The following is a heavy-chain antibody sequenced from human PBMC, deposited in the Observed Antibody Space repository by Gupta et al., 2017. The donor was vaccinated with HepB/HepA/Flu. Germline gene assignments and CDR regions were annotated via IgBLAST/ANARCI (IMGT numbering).Heavy chain of an antibody. CDR3: ARGRNNYYDSSGPNWFDP. CDR2: IKEDGTEK. Sequence: WLNWVRQAPGKGLEWVANIKEDGTEKYYVDSVKGRFTISRDNAKNSLYLQMNSLRAEDTAVYYCARGRNNYYDSSGPNWFDPWGQGTLVTVSS. J-gene: IGHJ5*02. D-gene: IGHD3-22*01. CDR1: W. V-gene: IGHV3-7*01.